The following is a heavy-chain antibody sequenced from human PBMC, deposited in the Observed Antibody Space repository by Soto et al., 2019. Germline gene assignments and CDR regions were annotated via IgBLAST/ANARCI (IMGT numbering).Heavy chain of an antibody. V-gene: IGHV3-30-3*01. CDR1: GFTFSSYA. CDR3: ARVKGSTYYYYYGMDV. J-gene: IGHJ6*02. D-gene: IGHD2-15*01. CDR2: ISHDGSNK. Sequence: GGSLRLSCAASGFTFSSYAMHWVRQAPGKGLEWVAVISHDGSNKYYADSVKGRFTISRDNSKNTLYLQMNSLRAEDTAVYYCARVKGSTYYYYYGMDVWGQGTTVTVSS.